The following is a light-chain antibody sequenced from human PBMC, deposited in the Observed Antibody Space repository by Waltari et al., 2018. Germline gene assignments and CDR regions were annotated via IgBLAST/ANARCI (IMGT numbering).Light chain of an antibody. Sequence: QSALTQPPSASGSPGQSVTISCTGTSSDVGGYNYVSWYQHHPGKAPKLMIYEVSKRPSGVTVRCSGSKSGNTASLTVSGRQAEDDADYYCTSYAGSDNLGIFGGGTKLTVL. CDR2: EVS. V-gene: IGLV2-8*01. CDR3: TSYAGSDNLGI. J-gene: IGLJ2*01. CDR1: SSDVGGYNY.